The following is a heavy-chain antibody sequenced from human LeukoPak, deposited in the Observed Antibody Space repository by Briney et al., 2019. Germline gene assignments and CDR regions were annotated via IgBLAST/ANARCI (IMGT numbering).Heavy chain of an antibody. CDR2: INHSGST. CDR1: GGSFSGYY. CDR3: ARAKQLVLYYYYYGMDV. Sequence: SETLSLTCAVYGGSFSGYYWSWIRQPPGKGLEWIGEINHSGSTNYNPSLKSRVTISVDTSKNQFSLKLSSVTAADTAVYYCARAKQLVLYYYYYGMDVWGQGTTVTVSS. J-gene: IGHJ6*02. V-gene: IGHV4-34*01. D-gene: IGHD6-13*01.